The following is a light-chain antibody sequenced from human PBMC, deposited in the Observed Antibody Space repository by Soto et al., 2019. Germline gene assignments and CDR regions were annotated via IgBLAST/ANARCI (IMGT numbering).Light chain of an antibody. CDR1: NSNVGNNT. CDR2: SNN. V-gene: IGLV1-44*01. CDR3: ATWDDSFRGL. Sequence: QSVLTQPPSASGTPGQRVTISCSGSNSNVGNNTVNWYQQLPGTAPKLLIESNNERPSGVPDRFSGSKSGTSASLAISGLRAEDEADYYCATWDDSFRGLFGGGTKVTVL. J-gene: IGLJ3*02.